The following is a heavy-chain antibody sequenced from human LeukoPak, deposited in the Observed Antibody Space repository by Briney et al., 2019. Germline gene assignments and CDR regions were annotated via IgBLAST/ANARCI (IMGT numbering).Heavy chain of an antibody. CDR2: IYTSGST. D-gene: IGHD2-2*01. CDR1: GGSISSYY. CDR3: ARDYIVVVPVATQDHYYYYYMDV. V-gene: IGHV4-4*07. J-gene: IGHJ6*03. Sequence: SETLSLTCTISGGSISSYYWSWIRQPAGKRLEWIGRIYTSGSTNYNPSLKSRVTMSVDTSKNQFSLKLSSVTAADTAVYYCARDYIVVVPVATQDHYYYYYMDVWGKGTTATISS.